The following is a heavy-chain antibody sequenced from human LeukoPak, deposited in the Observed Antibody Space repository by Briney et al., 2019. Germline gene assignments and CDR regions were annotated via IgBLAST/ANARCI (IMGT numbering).Heavy chain of an antibody. V-gene: IGHV3-23*01. CDR3: AKAGRGGAVTMVRGVKGDYYYMDV. CDR2: ISGSGGRI. Sequence: GGSLRLSCAASGFTFSSYAMSWIRQAPGKGLEWVSAISGSGGRIYYADSVKGRFTISRDNSKNTLYLQMNSLRAEDTAVYYCAKAGRGGAVTMVRGVKGDYYYMDVGGKGTTVTISS. D-gene: IGHD3-10*01. CDR1: GFTFSSYA. J-gene: IGHJ6*03.